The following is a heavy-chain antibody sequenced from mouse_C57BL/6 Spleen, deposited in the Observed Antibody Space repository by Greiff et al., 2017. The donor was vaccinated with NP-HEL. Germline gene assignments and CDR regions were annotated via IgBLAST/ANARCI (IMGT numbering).Heavy chain of an antibody. V-gene: IGHV5-17*01. CDR2: ISSGSSTI. D-gene: IGHD1-1*01. CDR3: ARAGVVAPYAMDY. CDR1: GFTFSDYG. Sequence: EVKLVESGGGLVKPGGSLKLSCAASGFTFSDYGMHWVRQAPEKGLEWVAYISSGSSTIYYADTVKGRFTISRDNAKNTLFLQMTSLRAEDTAMYYCARAGVVAPYAMDYWGQGTSVTVSS. J-gene: IGHJ4*01.